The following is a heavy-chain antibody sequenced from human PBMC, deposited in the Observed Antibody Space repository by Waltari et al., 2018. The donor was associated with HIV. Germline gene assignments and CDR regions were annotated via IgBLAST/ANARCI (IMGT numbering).Heavy chain of an antibody. J-gene: IGHJ4*02. D-gene: IGHD3-22*01. CDR1: GYTFTDYY. V-gene: IGHV1-2*02. CDR2: INPNSGNT. Sequence: QVQLVQSGAEVKKPGASVKVSCKASGYTFTDYYMHWVRQAPGQGLEWLGWINPNSGNTIYAQNFQGRVSMTRDTSIRTAYMELSRLRSDDTAVYYCARDLIFYYDTSDYYPFDYCGQGTLVTVSS. CDR3: ARDLIFYYDTSDYYPFDY.